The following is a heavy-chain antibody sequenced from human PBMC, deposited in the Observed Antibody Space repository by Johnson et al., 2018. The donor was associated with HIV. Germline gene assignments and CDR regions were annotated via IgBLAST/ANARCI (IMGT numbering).Heavy chain of an antibody. CDR3: ARGEEMATILI. D-gene: IGHD5-24*01. J-gene: IGHJ3*02. V-gene: IGHV3-30*03. CDR1: GFAFSNFG. CDR2: TSYDGSNK. Sequence: QVQLVESGGGVVQPGRSLRLSCAASGFAFSNFGMHWVRQAPGKGLEWVAATSYDGSNKYYADSVKGRFTISRDNSKNTLYLQMNSLRAEDTAVYYCARGEEMATILIWGQGTMVTVSS.